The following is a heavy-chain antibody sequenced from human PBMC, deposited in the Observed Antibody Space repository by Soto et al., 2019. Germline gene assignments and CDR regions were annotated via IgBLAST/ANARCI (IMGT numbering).Heavy chain of an antibody. V-gene: IGHV3-11*01. CDR1: GFTFSDYY. CDR3: AVTLLYFDL. Sequence: QVQLVESGGGLVKPGGSLRLSGAASGFTFSDYYLSWSRQAPGKGLEWVSYISNSGSTIYYADSVKGRFTISRDHTKNYLYLQINSLRAEDTAVSYCAVTLLYFDLWGRGTLVTVSS. CDR2: ISNSGSTI. D-gene: IGHD3-10*01. J-gene: IGHJ2*01.